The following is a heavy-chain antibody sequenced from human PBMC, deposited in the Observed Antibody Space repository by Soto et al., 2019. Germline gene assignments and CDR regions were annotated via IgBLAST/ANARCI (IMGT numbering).Heavy chain of an antibody. CDR2: ISSSSSTI. CDR1: GFTFSSYS. D-gene: IGHD3-3*01. V-gene: IGHV3-48*02. CDR3: ARGAGYDFWSGYQPYYYYGMDV. J-gene: IGHJ6*02. Sequence: EVQLVESGGGLVQPGGSLRLSCAASGFTFSSYSMNWVRQAPGKGLEWVSYISSSSSTIYYADSVKGRFTISRDNAKNSLYLQMNSLRDDDTAVYYCARGAGYDFWSGYQPYYYYGMDVWGQGTTVTVSS.